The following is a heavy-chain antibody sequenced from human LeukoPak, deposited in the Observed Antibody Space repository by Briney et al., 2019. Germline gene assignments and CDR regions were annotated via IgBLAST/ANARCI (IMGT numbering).Heavy chain of an antibody. Sequence: ASVKVSCKASGYTFTGYYMHWVRQAPGQGLEWMGWMNPNSGGTNYAQKFQGRVTMTRDNSISTACMELSRLRSDDTAVYYCARGFFPDIVVVPAAISYYMDVWGKGTTVTVSS. CDR2: MNPNSGGT. D-gene: IGHD2-2*01. V-gene: IGHV1-2*02. J-gene: IGHJ6*03. CDR3: ARGFFPDIVVVPAAISYYMDV. CDR1: GYTFTGYY.